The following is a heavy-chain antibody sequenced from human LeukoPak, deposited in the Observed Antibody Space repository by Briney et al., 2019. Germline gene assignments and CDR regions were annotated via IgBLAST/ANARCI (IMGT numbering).Heavy chain of an antibody. D-gene: IGHD4-17*01. J-gene: IGHJ4*02. Sequence: PSETLSLTCTVSGGSISSYYWSWIRQPPGKGLEWIGSIYYSGSTYYNPSLKSRVTISVDTSKNQFSLKLSSVTAADTAVYYCARGMTTVDYWGQGILVTVSS. CDR1: GGSISSYY. CDR3: ARGMTTVDY. CDR2: IYYSGST. V-gene: IGHV4-39*07.